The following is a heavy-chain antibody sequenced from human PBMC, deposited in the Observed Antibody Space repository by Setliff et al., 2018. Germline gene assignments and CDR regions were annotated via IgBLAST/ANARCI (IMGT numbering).Heavy chain of an antibody. J-gene: IGHJ4*02. D-gene: IGHD3-3*01. CDR1: GFTFNDYG. CDR2: ISCDGGFR. CDR3: ARGGGSGFGLDYLES. Sequence: EGSLRLSCAGSGFTFNDYGMTWFRQAPGQGLEWVSIISCDGGFRDYGDCVKDRFIISRDNPRSRVYLKMNRLRVEDTAVYYCARGGGSGFGLDYLESWGQGTLVTVSS. V-gene: IGHV3-23*01.